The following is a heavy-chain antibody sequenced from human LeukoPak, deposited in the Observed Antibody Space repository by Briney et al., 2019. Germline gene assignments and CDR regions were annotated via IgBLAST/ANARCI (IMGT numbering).Heavy chain of an antibody. CDR3: ARVNYGDYPDYYYYYMDV. CDR1: GFTFSSYW. D-gene: IGHD4-17*01. Sequence: GGSLRLSCAASGFTFSSYWMSWVRQAPGKGLEWVANIKQDGSEKYYVDSVKGRFTISRDNAKNSLYLQMNSLRAEDTAVYYCARVNYGDYPDYYYYYMDVWGKGTTVTVSS. V-gene: IGHV3-7*01. J-gene: IGHJ6*03. CDR2: IKQDGSEK.